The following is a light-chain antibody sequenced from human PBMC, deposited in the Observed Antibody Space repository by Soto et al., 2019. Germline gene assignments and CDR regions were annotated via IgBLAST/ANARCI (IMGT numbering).Light chain of an antibody. Sequence: EIVLTQSPATLSLSPGERATLSCRASQSVRNYLAWYQQKPGQAPRLLIYDASNSATGIPARFSGSGSETDFTHTISSLEPEDFAVYYCQQRSNWPPLTFGGGTKVEIK. V-gene: IGKV3-11*01. J-gene: IGKJ4*01. CDR2: DAS. CDR3: QQRSNWPPLT. CDR1: QSVRNY.